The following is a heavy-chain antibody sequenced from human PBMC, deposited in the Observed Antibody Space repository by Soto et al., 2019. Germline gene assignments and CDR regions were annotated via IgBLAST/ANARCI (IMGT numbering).Heavy chain of an antibody. CDR1: GFAFNDYA. CDR2: ISYNSGYV. J-gene: IGHJ3*02. V-gene: IGHV3-9*01. Sequence: VQLVESGGGLVQPGRSLRVSCEASGFAFNDYAIHWVRQPPGKGLEWVSGISYNSGYVAYADSVKGRFTISRDHAKNSVYLQMNGLRVAHTAFYYCTKVILTLGTLPYGDGFDIWGQGTMVTVSS. CDR3: TKVILTLGTLPYGDGFDI. D-gene: IGHD7-27*01.